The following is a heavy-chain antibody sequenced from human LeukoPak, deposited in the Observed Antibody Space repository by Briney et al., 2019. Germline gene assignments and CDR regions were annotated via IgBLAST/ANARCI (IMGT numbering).Heavy chain of an antibody. V-gene: IGHV4-38-2*01. D-gene: IGHD3-16*01. CDR2: IFHSGIA. J-gene: IGHJ6*03. Sequence: SETLSLTCAVSNYPITSDYYWVWIRQPPGQGQEWIGQIFHSGIAHYNPSLKSRVTMSVGTSRSQFSVNLNSVTAADTAAYFCGRAGFGTAYNRFYYYMDVWGKGTTVTVSS. CDR1: NYPITSDYY. CDR3: GRAGFGTAYNRFYYYMDV.